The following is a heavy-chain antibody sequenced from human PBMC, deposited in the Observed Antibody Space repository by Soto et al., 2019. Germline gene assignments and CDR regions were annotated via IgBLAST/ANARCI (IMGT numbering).Heavy chain of an antibody. CDR2: IKSKSDGGTT. V-gene: IGHV3-15*01. CDR3: TTEHAVFGVVIVPFDY. J-gene: IGHJ4*02. Sequence: EVDLVESGGGLVKPGGSLRLSCAASGFTFSNAWMSWGRQAPGKGLEWVGRIKSKSDGGTTDYAAPVKGRVAISRDDSSNTLYLQMNSLKTEDTAVYYCTTEHAVFGVVIVPFDYWGQGTLVTVSS. D-gene: IGHD3-3*01. CDR1: GFTFSNAW.